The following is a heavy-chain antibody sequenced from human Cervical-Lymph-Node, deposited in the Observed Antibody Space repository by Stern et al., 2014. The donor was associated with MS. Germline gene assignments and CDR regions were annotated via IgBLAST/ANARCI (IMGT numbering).Heavy chain of an antibody. V-gene: IGHV2-70*01. CDR3: ARYFIATTGFLFWYFDV. Sequence: QVTLRESGPALVKPTQTLTLTCAFSGFPLNSDGMCVGWIRQSPGKAPEWLAPIAWDDDKYCSKSLQTRLTISKDTSKNHVVLTMTNMDPVDTATYYCARYFIATTGFLFWYFDVWGRGTLVTVSS. CDR2: IAWDDDK. J-gene: IGHJ2*01. D-gene: IGHD4-17*01. CDR1: GFPLNSDGMC.